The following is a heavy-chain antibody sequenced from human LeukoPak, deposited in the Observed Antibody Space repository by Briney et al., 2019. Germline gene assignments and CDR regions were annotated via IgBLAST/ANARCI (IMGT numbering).Heavy chain of an antibody. J-gene: IGHJ4*02. Sequence: PGGSLRLSCAASGFTVSSNYMSWIRQPPGKGLEWIGSIYYSGSTYYNPSLKSRVTISVDTSKNQFSLKLSSVTAADTAVYYCAVRAAAAPFGYWGQGTLVTVSS. CDR2: IYYSGST. V-gene: IGHV4-59*05. CDR1: GFTVSSNY. CDR3: AVRAAAAPFGY. D-gene: IGHD6-13*01.